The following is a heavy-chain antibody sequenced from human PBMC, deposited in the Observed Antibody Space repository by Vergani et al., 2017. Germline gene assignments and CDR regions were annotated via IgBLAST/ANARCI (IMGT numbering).Heavy chain of an antibody. CDR1: GYSFTSYW. V-gene: IGHV5-51*01. CDR2: IYPGDSDT. D-gene: IGHD3-22*01. J-gene: IGHJ4*02. CDR3: ARPYYDSSGYYPYYFDY. Sequence: EVQLVQSGAEVKKPGESLKISCKGSGYSFTSYWIGWVRQMPGKGLEWMGIIYPGDSDTRYSPSFQGQVTSSADKSISTAYLQWSSLKASDTAMYYCARPYYDSSGYYPYYFDYWGQGTLVTVSS.